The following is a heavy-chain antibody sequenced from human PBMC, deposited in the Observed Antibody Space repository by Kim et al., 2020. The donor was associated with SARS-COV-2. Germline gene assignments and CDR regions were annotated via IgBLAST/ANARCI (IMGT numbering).Heavy chain of an antibody. CDR3: ARDEVGVGATFDY. J-gene: IGHJ4*02. V-gene: IGHV4-34*01. D-gene: IGHD1-26*01. Sequence: SNPSLKSRVTISVDTSKNQFSLRLSSVTAADTAVYYCARDEVGVGATFDYWGQGTLVTVSS.